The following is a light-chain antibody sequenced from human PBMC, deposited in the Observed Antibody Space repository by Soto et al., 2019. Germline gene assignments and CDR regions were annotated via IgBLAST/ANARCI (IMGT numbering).Light chain of an antibody. V-gene: IGKV1-39*01. CDR1: QSISNY. Sequence: DIQMTQSPSSLSASVGDRVTITCRASQSISNYVTWCQQKPGKAPNLLIYGASSLQSGVPSRFSGSGSGTDFTLTISSLQTEDFATYYCQQTFSTPHTFGQGTKLEI. J-gene: IGKJ2*01. CDR2: GAS. CDR3: QQTFSTPHT.